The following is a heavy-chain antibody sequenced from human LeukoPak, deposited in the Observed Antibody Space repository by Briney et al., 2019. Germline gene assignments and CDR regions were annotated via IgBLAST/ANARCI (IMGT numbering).Heavy chain of an antibody. J-gene: IGHJ4*02. Sequence: GGSRRLSVAAAGFTLDDDAMHWVLQAPWKGLEWVFLISWDGGSTYYSDFFKGCFTIPRHNSKNSLYLQMNSLRTEDTDLYYCANDSHILGAVAGFFDYWGQGTLVTVSS. D-gene: IGHD6-19*01. V-gene: IGHV3-43*02. CDR3: ANDSHILGAVAGFFDY. CDR1: GFTLDDDA. CDR2: ISWDGGST.